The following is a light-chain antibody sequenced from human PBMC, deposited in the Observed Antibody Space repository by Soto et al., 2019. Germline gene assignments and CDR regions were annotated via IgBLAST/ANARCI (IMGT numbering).Light chain of an antibody. CDR3: QQYSDFLIS. Sequence: DIQMTQSPSTLSASVGDRVTITCRASQSISRSLAWYQQKPGKAPNLLIYDASSLEGGVPSRFSGSGFGTKFTLTITNLQPADFATYYCQQYSDFLISFGPGTTVDFK. V-gene: IGKV1-5*01. CDR2: DAS. J-gene: IGKJ3*01. CDR1: QSISRS.